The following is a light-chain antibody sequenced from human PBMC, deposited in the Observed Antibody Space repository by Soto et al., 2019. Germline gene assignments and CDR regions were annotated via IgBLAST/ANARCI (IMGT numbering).Light chain of an antibody. V-gene: IGKV3-20*01. J-gene: IGKJ1*01. Sequence: EIVLPQSPGTLSLSPGARSALSGRASQSVSSSYLAWYQQKPGQAHRLLIYGASSRATGIPDRFSGSGSGTEFTLTINSLQPDESATYYCQKYHTYWWTVGKGTKV. CDR1: QSVSSSY. CDR2: GAS. CDR3: QKYHTYWWT.